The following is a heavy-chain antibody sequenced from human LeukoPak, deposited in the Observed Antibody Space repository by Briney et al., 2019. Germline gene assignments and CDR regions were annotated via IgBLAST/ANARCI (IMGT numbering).Heavy chain of an antibody. V-gene: IGHV4-59*01. Sequence: SETLSLTCTVSGGSISGYYWSWIRQPPGKGLDWIGYIYYSGITNYNPSLKSRVTISVDTSKNQLSLRLSSVTAADTAVYYCARDRGSLGGFDYWGQGTLVTVSS. CDR2: IYYSGIT. CDR3: ARDRGSLGGFDY. CDR1: GGSISGYY. D-gene: IGHD3-16*01. J-gene: IGHJ4*02.